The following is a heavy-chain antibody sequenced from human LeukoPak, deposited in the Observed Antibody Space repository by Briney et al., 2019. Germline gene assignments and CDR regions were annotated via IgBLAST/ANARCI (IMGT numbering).Heavy chain of an antibody. CDR1: GGSISSSSYY. CDR2: IYYSGST. Sequence: PSETLSLTCTVSGGSISSSSYYWGWIRQPPGKGLVWIGSIYYSGSTYYNPSLKSRVTISVDTSKNQFSLKLSSVTAADTAVYYCARVTGYGGNNDYYYYYYMDVWGKGTTVTVSS. CDR3: ARVTGYGGNNDYYYYYYMDV. D-gene: IGHD4-23*01. J-gene: IGHJ6*03. V-gene: IGHV4-39*07.